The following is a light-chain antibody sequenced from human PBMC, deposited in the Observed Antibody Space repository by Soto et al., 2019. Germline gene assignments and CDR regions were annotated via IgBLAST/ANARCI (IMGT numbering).Light chain of an antibody. V-gene: IGKV3-15*01. J-gene: IGKJ4*01. CDR3: QQYNKWPLT. Sequence: EIVMTQSPATLSVSPGERATLSCRASQSVYSTLAWYQQKPGQAPSLLIYHASTRATGIPARFSGSGSGTAFTLTISRLQSEDFAVYSCQQYNKWPLTFGGGTKLEIK. CDR2: HAS. CDR1: QSVYST.